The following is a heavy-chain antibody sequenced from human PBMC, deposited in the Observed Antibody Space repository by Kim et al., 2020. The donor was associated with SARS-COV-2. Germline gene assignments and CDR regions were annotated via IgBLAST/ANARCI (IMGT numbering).Heavy chain of an antibody. CDR2: IRGDGSDK. CDR3: AKTSGFFDV. CDR1: GFTFSTSW. J-gene: IGHJ4*02. V-gene: IGHV3-7*01. D-gene: IGHD3-10*01. Sequence: GGSLRLSCAASGFTFSTSWMTWLRQAPGKGLEWVANIRGDGSDKFYLDSVRGRFTISRENAKNSLYLQMDSLRAEDTAVYYCAKTSGFFDVWGQGNLVTV.